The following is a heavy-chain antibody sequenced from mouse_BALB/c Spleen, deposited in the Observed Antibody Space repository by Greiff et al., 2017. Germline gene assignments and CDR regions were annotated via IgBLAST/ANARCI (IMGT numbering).Heavy chain of an antibody. V-gene: IGHV5-17*02. CDR3: ARSEAGSTMDY. D-gene: IGHD2-1*01. CDR1: GFTFSSFG. J-gene: IGHJ2*01. Sequence: DVMLVESGGGLVQPGGSRKLSCAASGFTFSSFGMHWVRQAPEKGLEWVAYISSGSSTIYYADTVKGRFTISRDNPKNTLFLQMTSLRSEDTAMYYCARSEAGSTMDYWGQGTTLTVSS. CDR2: ISSGSSTI.